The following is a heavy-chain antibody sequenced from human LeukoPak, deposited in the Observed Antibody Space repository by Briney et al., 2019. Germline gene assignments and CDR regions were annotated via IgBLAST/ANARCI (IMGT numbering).Heavy chain of an antibody. J-gene: IGHJ4*02. CDR1: GFTFSSHW. D-gene: IGHD2-21*02. CDR2: LNDDGTYI. Sequence: GGSLRLSCVASGFTFSSHWMQWFRQSQGKVLVWVSRLNDDGTYIDYADSVKGRFTISRDNAKNMLYLQMNSLRVEDTAVYYCVRGSSDWAGTDYWGQGTLVTVSS. CDR3: VRGSSDWAGTDY. V-gene: IGHV3-74*01.